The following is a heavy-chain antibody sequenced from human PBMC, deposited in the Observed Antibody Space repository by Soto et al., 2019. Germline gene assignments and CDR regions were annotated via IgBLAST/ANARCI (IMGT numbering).Heavy chain of an antibody. V-gene: IGHV3-23*01. CDR1: GFTFSSHA. D-gene: IGHD3-3*01. CDR2: ISYSGSNT. J-gene: IGHJ4*02. CDR3: AKRFTLFGEVKLSPDFDY. Sequence: EVQLLESGGGLVQPEGSLRLSCAASGFTFSSHAMSWVRQAPGKGLEWVSAISYSGSNTYYTDSVKGRFTISRDNSKNTLYLQMNSLRVEDTAIYYCAKRFTLFGEVKLSPDFDYWGQGTLVTVSS.